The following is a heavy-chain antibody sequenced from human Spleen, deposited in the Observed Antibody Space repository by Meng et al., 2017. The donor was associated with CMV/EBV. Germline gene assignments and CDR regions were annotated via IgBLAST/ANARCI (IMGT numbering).Heavy chain of an antibody. CDR2: IKDSGTGT. CDR1: RFRFEDFG. J-gene: IGHJ6*02. V-gene: IGHV3-20*04. D-gene: IGHD3-22*01. CDR3: ARAQGYYESGYYNSHYQHSMDV. Sequence: GGSLRLSCAASRFRFEDFGMNWVRQAPGKGLEWVAGIKDSGTGTSYADSVTGRFTISRDNDKKSLYLQMNSLRVEDTALYYCARAQGYYESGYYNSHYQHSMDVWGQGTTVTVSS.